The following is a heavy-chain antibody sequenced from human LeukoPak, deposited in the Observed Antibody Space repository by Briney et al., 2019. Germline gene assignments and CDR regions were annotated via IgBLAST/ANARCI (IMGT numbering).Heavy chain of an antibody. V-gene: IGHV1-18*01. CDR1: GYTFTNYG. D-gene: IGHD4-17*01. J-gene: IGHJ4*02. CDR3: ARDPDGDYDFDY. CDR2: IRVRDGKT. Sequence: GASVNVSCKASGYTFTNYGFSWVRQAPAQGLEWMGWIRVRDGKTTYAQRFQGRITVTTDTSTSTAYMELRSLRSDDTAVYYCARDPDGDYDFDYWGQGTLVTVSS.